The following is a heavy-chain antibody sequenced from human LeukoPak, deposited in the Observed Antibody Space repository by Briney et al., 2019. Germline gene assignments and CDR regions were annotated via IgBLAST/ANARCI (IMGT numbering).Heavy chain of an antibody. CDR2: IWYDGSKT. J-gene: IGHJ4*02. Sequence: GGSLRLSCGGSGFNFRSYAIHWVRQPPGKGLEWVAIIWYDGSKTYYAESVKGRFTISRDNSNNMAYLQMSSLRVEDTAVYFCAKEVGPDLGSWGQGTLVTVPS. CDR1: GFNFRSYA. CDR3: AKEVGPDLGS. D-gene: IGHD1-26*01. V-gene: IGHV3-33*03.